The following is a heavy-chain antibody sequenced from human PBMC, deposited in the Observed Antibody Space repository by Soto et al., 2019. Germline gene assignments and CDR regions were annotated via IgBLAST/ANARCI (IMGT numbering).Heavy chain of an antibody. V-gene: IGHV4-31*03. CDR2: IYYSGST. Sequence: SETLSLTCTVSGGSISSGGYYWSWIRQHPGKGLEWIGYIYYSGSTYYNPSLKSRVTISVDTSKNQFSLKLSSVTAADTAVYYCARSVGSAFDIWGQGTMVTVSS. D-gene: IGHD1-26*01. CDR3: ARSVGSAFDI. J-gene: IGHJ3*02. CDR1: GGSISSGGYY.